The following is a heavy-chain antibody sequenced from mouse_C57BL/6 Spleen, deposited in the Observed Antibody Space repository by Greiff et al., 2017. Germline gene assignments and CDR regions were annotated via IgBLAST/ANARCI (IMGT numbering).Heavy chain of an antibody. J-gene: IGHJ4*01. CDR2: ISSGSSTI. CDR1: GFTFSDYG. Sequence: EVKLVEYGGGLVKPGGSLKLSCAASGFTFSDYGMHWVRQAPEKGLEWIAYISSGSSTIYYADTVKGRFTISRDNAKNTRFLQMTSLRSEDTAMYYCARPSNYDAMDYWGQGTSVTVAS. CDR3: ARPSNYDAMDY. D-gene: IGHD2-5*01. V-gene: IGHV5-17*01.